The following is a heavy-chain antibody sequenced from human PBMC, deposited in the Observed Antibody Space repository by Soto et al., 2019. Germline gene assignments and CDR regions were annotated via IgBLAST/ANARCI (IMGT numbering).Heavy chain of an antibody. CDR1: GFTFSSYA. CDR2: ISGSGGST. D-gene: IGHD6-19*01. CDR3: ARRSSGWYFDY. Sequence: EVQLSESGGGLVQPGGSLRLSCAASGFTFSSYAMNWVRQAPGKGLEWVSVISGSGGSTYYADSVKGRFTISRDNSKNTLYLQMNSLRAEDTAVYYCARRSSGWYFDYWGQGTLVTFSS. J-gene: IGHJ4*02. V-gene: IGHV3-23*01.